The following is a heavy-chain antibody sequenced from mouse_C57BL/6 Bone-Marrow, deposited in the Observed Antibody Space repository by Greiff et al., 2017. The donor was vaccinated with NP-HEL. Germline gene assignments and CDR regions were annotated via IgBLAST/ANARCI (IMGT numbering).Heavy chain of an antibody. CDR2: IDPNSGGT. J-gene: IGHJ2*01. CDR1: GYTFTSYW. CDR3: ARWRGNYDGYPYYFDY. Sequence: VQLQQPGAELVKPGASVKLSCKASGYTFTSYWMHWVKQRPGRGLEWIGRIDPNSGGTKYNEKFKSKATLTVDKPSSTAYMQLSSLTSEDSAVYYCARWRGNYDGYPYYFDYWGQGTTLTVSS. D-gene: IGHD2-3*01. V-gene: IGHV1-72*01.